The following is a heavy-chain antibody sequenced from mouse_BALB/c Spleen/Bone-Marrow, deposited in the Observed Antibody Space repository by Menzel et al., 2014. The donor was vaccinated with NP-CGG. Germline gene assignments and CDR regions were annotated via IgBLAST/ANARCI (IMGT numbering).Heavy chain of an antibody. V-gene: IGHV2-6-7*01. CDR3: AREPHYYAMDY. Sequence: VMLVESGPGLVAPSQSLSIACTVSGFSLTGYGVNWVRQPPGKGLEWLGMIWGDGSTDYNSALKSRLSISKDNSKSQVFLKMNSLQTDDTARYYCAREPHYYAMDYWGRGTSVTISS. J-gene: IGHJ4*01. CDR1: GFSLTGYG. CDR2: IWGDGST.